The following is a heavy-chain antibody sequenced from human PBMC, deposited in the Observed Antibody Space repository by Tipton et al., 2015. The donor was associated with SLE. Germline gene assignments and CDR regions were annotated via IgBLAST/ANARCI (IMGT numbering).Heavy chain of an antibody. CDR1: GGSIRPYF. CDR2: IYYSGSS. J-gene: IGHJ4*02. V-gene: IGHV4-39*07. Sequence: TLSLTCAVFGGSIRPYFWSWIRQPPGKGLEWIGRIYYSGSSYYNPSLKSRVTISVDTSKNQFSLKLSSVTAADTAVYYCARDPNGGYGSFDYWGLGALVTVSS. D-gene: IGHD7-27*01. CDR3: ARDPNGGYGSFDY.